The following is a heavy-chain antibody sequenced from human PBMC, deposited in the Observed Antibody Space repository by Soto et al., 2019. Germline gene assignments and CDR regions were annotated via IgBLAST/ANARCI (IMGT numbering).Heavy chain of an antibody. J-gene: IGHJ4*02. CDR3: AKDIVAVGVYENFDF. CDR2: ISGSGGST. D-gene: IGHD5-12*01. Sequence: EVQLSQSGGGLVQPGGSLRLSCAASGFTFINFAMRWVRQAPGKGLEWVSDISGSGGSTYYAESVKGRFTISRDNSKNTLVLQMNSLRVEDTAVYYCAKDIVAVGVYENFDFWGPGTMVTVSS. CDR1: GFTFINFA. V-gene: IGHV3-23*01.